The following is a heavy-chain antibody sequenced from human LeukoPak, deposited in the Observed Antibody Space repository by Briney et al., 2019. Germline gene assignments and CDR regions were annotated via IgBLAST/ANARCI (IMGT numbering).Heavy chain of an antibody. Sequence: SETLSLTCTVSGGSISNYYWSWIRQPPGKGLEWIGYIYSSGSTNYNPSLKSRVTISVDKSKNQFSLKLSSVAAADTAVYYCAKDSSGWLAYYYYMDVWGKGTTVTVSS. D-gene: IGHD6-19*01. CDR2: IYSSGST. V-gene: IGHV4-59*12. CDR1: GGSISNYY. CDR3: AKDSSGWLAYYYYMDV. J-gene: IGHJ6*03.